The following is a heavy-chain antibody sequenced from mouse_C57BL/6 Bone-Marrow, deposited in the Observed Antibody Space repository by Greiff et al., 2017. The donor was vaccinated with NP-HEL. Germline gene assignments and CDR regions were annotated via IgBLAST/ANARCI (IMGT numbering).Heavy chain of an antibody. J-gene: IGHJ1*03. Sequence: VQLQQSGTVLARPGASVKMSCKTSGYTFTSYWMHWVKQRPGQGLEWIGAIYPGNSDTSYNQKFKGKAKLTAVTSASTAYMELRSLTNEDSAVYYCTRGVYYGSSYWYFDVWGTGTTVTVSS. V-gene: IGHV1-5*01. CDR3: TRGVYYGSSYWYFDV. CDR1: GYTFTSYW. CDR2: IYPGNSDT. D-gene: IGHD1-1*01.